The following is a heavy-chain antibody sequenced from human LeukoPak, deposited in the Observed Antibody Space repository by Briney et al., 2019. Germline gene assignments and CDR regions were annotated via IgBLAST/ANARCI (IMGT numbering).Heavy chain of an antibody. CDR1: GGTFSSYG. Sequence: ASVKVSCKASGGTFSSYGISWVRQAPGQGLEWMGWISAYNGNTNYAQKLQGRVTMTTDTSTSTAYMELRSLRSDDTAVYYCASQYYDFRSGFGYYMDVWGKGTTVTVSS. CDR3: ASQYYDFRSGFGYYMDV. V-gene: IGHV1-18*01. CDR2: ISAYNGNT. J-gene: IGHJ6*03. D-gene: IGHD3-3*01.